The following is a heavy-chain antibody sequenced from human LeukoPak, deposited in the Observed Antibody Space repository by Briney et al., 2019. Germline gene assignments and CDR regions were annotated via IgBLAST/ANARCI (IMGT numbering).Heavy chain of an antibody. CDR3: ARDSLGYDSSGYYFRGFDY. V-gene: IGHV1-69*05. CDR1: GGTFSSYA. Sequence: SVKVSCKASGGTFSSYAISWVRQAPGQGLEWMGRIIPIFGTANYAQKFQGRVTITTDESTSTAYMELSSLRSEDTAMYYCARDSLGYDSSGYYFRGFDYWGQGTLVTVSS. CDR2: IIPIFGTA. J-gene: IGHJ4*02. D-gene: IGHD3-22*01.